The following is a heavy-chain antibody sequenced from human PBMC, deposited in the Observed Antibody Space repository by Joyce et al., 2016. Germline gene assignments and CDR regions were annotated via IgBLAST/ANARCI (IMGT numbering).Heavy chain of an antibody. Sequence: QVQLVQSGAEVKKPGASVKVSCKVSGKSLSELSMHWVRPSPGKGLEWVGGCHPEDGHPSYAEKFPGSVTMTEDTSTDTGYMELNSLTFEDTAVYYCAISRVGGWGVWVSWGQGTLVTVSS. D-gene: IGHD6-19*01. J-gene: IGHJ5*02. CDR1: GKSLSELS. V-gene: IGHV1-24*01. CDR3: AISRVGGWGVWVS. CDR2: CHPEDGHP.